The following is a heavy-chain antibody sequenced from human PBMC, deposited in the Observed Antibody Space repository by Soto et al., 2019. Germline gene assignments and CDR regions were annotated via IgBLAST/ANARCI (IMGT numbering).Heavy chain of an antibody. CDR1: GFSLSTSGVG. CDR3: AHSAGYCSGGSCFLNHWFDP. D-gene: IGHD2-15*01. Sequence: QITLKESGPPLVKPTQTLTLTCTFSGFSLSTSGVGVGWIRQPPGKALEWLALIYWDDDKRYSPSLKSRLTITKDTSKNQVVLTMTNVAPVDTATYYCAHSAGYCSGGSCFLNHWFDPWGQGTLVTVSS. V-gene: IGHV2-5*02. CDR2: IYWDDDK. J-gene: IGHJ5*02.